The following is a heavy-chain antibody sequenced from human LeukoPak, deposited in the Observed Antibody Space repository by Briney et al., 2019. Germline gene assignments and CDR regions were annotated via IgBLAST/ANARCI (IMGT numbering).Heavy chain of an antibody. CDR1: GFSLRPSNVG. D-gene: IGHD2-15*01. Sequence: ESGPTLVKPTQTLTLTCSFTGFSLRPSNVGVGWIRQPPGKALEWLAVSFWNDDKRYSPSLQNRLTVTKDTSRNQVVLTMTNMDPVDTATYYCGRYSQYSYGEGWFGPWGQGTLVTVSS. V-gene: IGHV2-5*01. CDR3: GRYSQYSYGEGWFGP. J-gene: IGHJ5*02. CDR2: SFWNDDK.